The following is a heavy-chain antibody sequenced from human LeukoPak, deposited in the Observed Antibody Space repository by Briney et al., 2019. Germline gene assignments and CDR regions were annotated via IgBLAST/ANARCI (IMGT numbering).Heavy chain of an antibody. D-gene: IGHD3-22*01. V-gene: IGHV4-39*02. CDR1: GGSISSSSYY. Sequence: SETLSLTCTVSGGSISSSSYYWGWIRQPPGKGLEWIGSIYYSGSTYYNPSLKSRVTISVDTSKNQFSLKLSSVTAPDTAVYYCARDWGSSGYPDYWGQGTLVTVSS. CDR2: IYYSGST. J-gene: IGHJ4*02. CDR3: ARDWGSSGYPDY.